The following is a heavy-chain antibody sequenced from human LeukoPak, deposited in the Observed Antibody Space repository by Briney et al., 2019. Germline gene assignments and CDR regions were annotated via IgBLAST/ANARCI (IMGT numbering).Heavy chain of an antibody. Sequence: SETLSLTCTVSGGSISSSSYYWGWLRQPPGKGLEWIVSIYYSGSTYYNPSLKSRVTISVDTSKNQFSLKLSSVTAADTAVYYCAREPGSHFDYWGQGTLVTVSS. CDR1: GGSISSSSYY. J-gene: IGHJ4*02. CDR3: AREPGSHFDY. CDR2: IYYSGST. V-gene: IGHV4-39*07. D-gene: IGHD1-14*01.